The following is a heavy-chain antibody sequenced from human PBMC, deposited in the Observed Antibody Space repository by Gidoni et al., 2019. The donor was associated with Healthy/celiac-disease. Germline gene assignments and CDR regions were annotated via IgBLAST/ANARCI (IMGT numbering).Heavy chain of an antibody. CDR1: GFTFSSYA. CDR3: ASGRGYSYGFFDY. J-gene: IGHJ4*02. Sequence: EVQLLESGGGLVQPGGSLRLSCAASGFTFSSYAMSWVRQAPGKGLEWVSAISGSGGSTYYADSVKGRFTISRDNSKNTLYLQMNSLRAEDTAVYYCASGRGYSYGFFDYWGQGTLVTVSS. D-gene: IGHD5-18*01. CDR2: ISGSGGST. V-gene: IGHV3-23*01.